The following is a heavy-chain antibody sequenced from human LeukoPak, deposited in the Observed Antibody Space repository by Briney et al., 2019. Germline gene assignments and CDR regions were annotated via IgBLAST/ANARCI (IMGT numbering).Heavy chain of an antibody. J-gene: IGHJ4*02. CDR3: AKAYGSGSYVHFDY. D-gene: IGHD3-10*01. V-gene: IGHV3-23*01. CDR1: GFTFSSYA. Sequence: PGGSLRLSCAASGFTFSSYAMSWVRQAPGKGLEWFSTISGGGGSTYYADSVKGRFTIPRDNSKNTLYLQINSLRAEDTAVYYCAKAYGSGSYVHFDYWGQGTLVTVSS. CDR2: ISGGGGST.